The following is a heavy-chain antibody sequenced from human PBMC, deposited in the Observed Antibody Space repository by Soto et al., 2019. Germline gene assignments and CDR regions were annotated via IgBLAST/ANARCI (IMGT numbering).Heavy chain of an antibody. V-gene: IGHV6-1*01. CDR2: TYYRSKWYY. D-gene: IGHD1-26*01. CDR3: ARGEQYSGRIFDY. CDR1: GDSVSSNSAG. J-gene: IGHJ4*01. Sequence: TLSLTCAIPGDSVSSNSAGWSWVRQSPSRGLEWLGRTYYRSKWYYEYAVSVRGRITINPDTSKNQYSLQLNSVTPEDTAVYFCARGEQYSGRIFDYRGQGTLVTVPS.